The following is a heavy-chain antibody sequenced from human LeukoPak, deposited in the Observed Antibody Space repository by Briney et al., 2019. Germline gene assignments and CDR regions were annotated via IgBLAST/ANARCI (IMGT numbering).Heavy chain of an antibody. V-gene: IGHV3-23*01. CDR3: AKDRLGAMMYFDF. Sequence: SGGSLRLSCAASGFTFSSYAMSWVRQAPGKGLEWVSAISGSGGSTYYADSVKGRFTISRDNSKNTLYLQVNSLRVEDTAVYYCAKDRLGAMMYFDFWGQGTLVTVSS. CDR2: ISGSGGST. CDR1: GFTFSSYA. J-gene: IGHJ4*02. D-gene: IGHD1-26*01.